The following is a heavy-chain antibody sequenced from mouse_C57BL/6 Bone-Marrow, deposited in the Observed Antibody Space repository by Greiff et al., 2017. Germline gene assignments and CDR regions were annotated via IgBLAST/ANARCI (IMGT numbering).Heavy chain of an antibody. V-gene: IGHV7-3*01. Sequence: DVHLVESGGGLVQPGGSLSLSCAASGFTFTDYYMSWVRQPPGKALEWLGFIRNKANGYTTEYSASVKGRFTISRDNSQSILYLQMNALRAEDSATYYCARWGTTVVATDFDYWGQGTTLTVSS. CDR3: ARWGTTVVATDFDY. CDR2: IRNKANGYTT. J-gene: IGHJ2*01. CDR1: GFTFTDYY. D-gene: IGHD1-1*01.